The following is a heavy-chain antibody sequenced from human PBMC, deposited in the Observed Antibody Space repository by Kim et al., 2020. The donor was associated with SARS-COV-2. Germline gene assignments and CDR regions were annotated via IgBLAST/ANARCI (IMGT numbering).Heavy chain of an antibody. V-gene: IGHV3-49*03. J-gene: IGHJ4*02. CDR1: GFTFGDYA. Sequence: GGSLRLSCTASGFTFGDYAMSWFRQAPGKGLEWVGFIRSKAYGGTTEYAASVKGRFTISRDDSKSIAYLQMNSLKTEDTAVYYCTRGSTFLMDIVVVPAAMGEIDYWGQGTLVTVSS. D-gene: IGHD2-2*03. CDR2: IRSKAYGGTT. CDR3: TRGSTFLMDIVVVPAAMGEIDY.